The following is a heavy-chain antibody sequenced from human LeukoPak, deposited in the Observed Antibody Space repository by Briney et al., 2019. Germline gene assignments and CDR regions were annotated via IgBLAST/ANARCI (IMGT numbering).Heavy chain of an antibody. CDR1: GFTFGDYA. Sequence: GGSLRLSCTASGFTFGDYAMSWFRQAPGKGLEWVAVIRSKAYGGTTEYAAPVKGIFTISRDDSKRIAYLQMKSLKTEDTAVYYCTRDRYSGSYYGDYWGQGTLVTVSS. V-gene: IGHV3-49*03. D-gene: IGHD1-26*01. J-gene: IGHJ4*02. CDR2: IRSKAYGGTT. CDR3: TRDRYSGSYYGDY.